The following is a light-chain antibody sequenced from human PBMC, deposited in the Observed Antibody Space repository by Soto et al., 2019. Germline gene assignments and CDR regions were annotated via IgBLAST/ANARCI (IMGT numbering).Light chain of an antibody. Sequence: EIVLTQSPDTLAVSPGEVATLSCWASQSVTSNLAWYQQKRGQAPRLLIYAASTRATGVPARFSGSGSGTDFTLTISSLEPEDSAVYYCQQRYNWPHTFGQGTKLEIK. CDR3: QQRYNWPHT. V-gene: IGKV3-11*01. CDR1: QSVTSN. CDR2: AAS. J-gene: IGKJ2*01.